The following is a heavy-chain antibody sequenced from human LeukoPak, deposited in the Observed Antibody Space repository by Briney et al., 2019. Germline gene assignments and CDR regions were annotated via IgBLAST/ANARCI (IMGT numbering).Heavy chain of an antibody. Sequence: SVKVSCKASGFTFTSSAMQWVRQARGQRLEWIGWIVVGSGNTNYAQKFQERVTITRDMSTSTAYMELSSLRSEDTAVYYCARAIGRRPRGVVPAVLGFDYWGQGTLVTVSS. V-gene: IGHV1-58*02. J-gene: IGHJ4*02. CDR1: GFTFTSSA. CDR2: IVVGSGNT. CDR3: ARAIGRRPRGVVPAVLGFDY. D-gene: IGHD2-2*01.